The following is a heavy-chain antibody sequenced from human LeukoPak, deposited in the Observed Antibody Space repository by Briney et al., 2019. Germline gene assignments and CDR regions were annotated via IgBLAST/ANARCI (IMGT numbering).Heavy chain of an antibody. CDR2: INPNSGGT. D-gene: IGHD5-24*01. CDR1: GYTFTGYY. J-gene: IGHJ4*02. CDR3: ARGPVRWLQTRNRTPYYFDY. V-gene: IGHV1-2*06. Sequence: ASVKVSCKASGYTFTGYYMHWVRQAPGQGLEWMGRINPNSGGTNYAQKFQGRVTMTRDTSIRTAYMELSRLRSDDTPVYYCARGPVRWLQTRNRTPYYFDYWGQGTLVTVSS.